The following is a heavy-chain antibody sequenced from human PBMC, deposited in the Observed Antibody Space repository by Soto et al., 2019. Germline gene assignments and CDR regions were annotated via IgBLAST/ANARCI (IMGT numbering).Heavy chain of an antibody. D-gene: IGHD2-15*01. J-gene: IGHJ6*02. V-gene: IGHV1-24*01. CDR2: FDPEDAET. Sequence: AAVKVSCKVSGYTLTELSMHWVRQPPGKGLEWMGGFDPEDAETIYARRFQGRVTMTEDTSADTAYMELSSLRSEDTAVYYCAAGVVPYGMDVWGQGTPVTVSS. CDR1: GYTLTELS. CDR3: AAGVVPYGMDV.